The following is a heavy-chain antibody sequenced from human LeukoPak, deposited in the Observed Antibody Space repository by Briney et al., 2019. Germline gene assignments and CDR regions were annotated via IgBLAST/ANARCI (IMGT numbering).Heavy chain of an antibody. V-gene: IGHV1-8*02. D-gene: IGHD3-3*01. Sequence: ASVKVSCKASGGTFSSYAISWVRQAPGQGLEWMGWMNPNSGNTGYAQKFQGRVTMTRNTSISTAYMELSSLRSEDTAVYYCARSSRHYDFWSGLDYYYYMDVWGKGTTVTVS. CDR1: GGTFSSYA. CDR2: MNPNSGNT. CDR3: ARSSRHYDFWSGLDYYYYMDV. J-gene: IGHJ6*03.